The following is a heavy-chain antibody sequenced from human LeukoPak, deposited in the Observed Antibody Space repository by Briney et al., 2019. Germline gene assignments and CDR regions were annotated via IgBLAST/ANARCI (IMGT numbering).Heavy chain of an antibody. D-gene: IGHD1/OR15-1a*01. CDR1: GGSISSYY. CDR3: AREIATLTGITVYDY. Sequence: SETLSLTRTVFGGSISSYYWSWIRQPPGKGLEWIGYIYYSGSTNYNPSLKSRVTISVDTSKNQFSLKLSSVTAADTAVYYCAREIATLTGITVYDYWGQGTLVTVSS. V-gene: IGHV4-59*01. J-gene: IGHJ4*02. CDR2: IYYSGST.